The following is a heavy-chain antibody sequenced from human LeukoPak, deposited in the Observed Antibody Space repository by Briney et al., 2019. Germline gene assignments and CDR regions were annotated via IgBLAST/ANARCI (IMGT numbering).Heavy chain of an antibody. D-gene: IGHD2-21*02. CDR3: AKEEEAYCGGDCYSTAGY. Sequence: PGGSLRLSCAASGFTFSSYGMHWVCQAPGKGLEWLAVIWYDGSNKYYADSVKGRFTISRDNSKNTLYLQMNSLTAEDTAVYYCAKEEEAYCGGDCYSTAGYWGQGTLVTVSS. CDR2: IWYDGSNK. V-gene: IGHV3-33*06. CDR1: GFTFSSYG. J-gene: IGHJ4*02.